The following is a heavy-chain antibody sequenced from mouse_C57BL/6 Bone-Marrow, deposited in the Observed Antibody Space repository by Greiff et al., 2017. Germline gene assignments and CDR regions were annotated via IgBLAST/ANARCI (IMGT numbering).Heavy chain of an antibody. J-gene: IGHJ3*01. D-gene: IGHD1-1*01. CDR2: ILPGSGST. CDR1: GYTFTGYW. Sequence: QVQLQQSGAELMKPGASVKLSCKATGYTFTGYWIEWVKQRPGHGLEWIGEILPGSGSTNYNEKFKGKATFTADPSSNTAYMQLSSLTTEDSAIYYCARSVYYGSSYEGFAYWGQGTLVTVSA. V-gene: IGHV1-9*01. CDR3: ARSVYYGSSYEGFAY.